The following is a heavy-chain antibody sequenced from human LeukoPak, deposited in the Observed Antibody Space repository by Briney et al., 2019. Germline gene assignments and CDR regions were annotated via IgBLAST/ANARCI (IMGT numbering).Heavy chain of an antibody. D-gene: IGHD5-24*01. CDR2: IYSGGST. V-gene: IGHV3-53*05. CDR3: VRGQTSTSPGV. CDR1: GFAVSSSY. J-gene: IGHJ6*02. Sequence: GGSLRLSCAASGFAVSSSYMSRVRQAPGKGLEWVSLIYSGGSTHYADSVKGRFSISRDSSKNTLYLQMNTLRDEDTAVYYCVRGQTSTSPGVWGQGTTVTVSS.